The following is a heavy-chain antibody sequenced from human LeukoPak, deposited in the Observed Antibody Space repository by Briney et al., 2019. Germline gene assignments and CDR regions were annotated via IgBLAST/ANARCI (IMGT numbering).Heavy chain of an antibody. CDR2: IYYSGST. CDR3: ARHSPLTTYDY. Sequence: SETLPLTCTVSGGSISSSSYYWGWIRQPPGKGLEWIGSIYYSGSTYYNPSLKSRVTISVDTSKNQFSLKLSSVTAADTAVYYCARHSPLTTYDYWGQGTLVTVSS. V-gene: IGHV4-39*01. CDR1: GGSISSSSYY. J-gene: IGHJ4*02. D-gene: IGHD4-11*01.